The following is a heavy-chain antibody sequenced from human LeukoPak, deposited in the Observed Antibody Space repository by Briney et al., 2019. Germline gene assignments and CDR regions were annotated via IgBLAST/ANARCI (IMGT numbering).Heavy chain of an antibody. CDR1: GYSISSGYY. D-gene: IGHD3-10*02. J-gene: IGHJ3*02. Sequence: PSETLSLTCTVSGYSISSGYYWGWIRQPPGKGLEWIGSIYHSGSTYYNPSLKSRVPISVDTSKNQFSLKLSSVTAADTAVYYCARDRLFQVGVLWTGGLDAFDIWGQGTMVTVSS. CDR3: ARDRLFQVGVLWTGGLDAFDI. CDR2: IYHSGST. V-gene: IGHV4-38-2*02.